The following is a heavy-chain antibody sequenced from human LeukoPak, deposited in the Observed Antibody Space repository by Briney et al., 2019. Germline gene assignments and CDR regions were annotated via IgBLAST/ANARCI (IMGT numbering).Heavy chain of an antibody. CDR3: ARDLYDSQDY. CDR2: MRNDGNNK. D-gene: IGHD5/OR15-5a*01. CDR1: GFAFSSYD. V-gene: IGHV3-30*02. J-gene: IGHJ4*02. Sequence: GGSLRLSCAASGFAFSSYDMHWVRQAPGKGLEWVAFMRNDGNNKYYAHSVKGRFTISRDNAKNSLYLQMNSLSAEDTAVYYCARDLYDSQDYWGQGTLVTVSS.